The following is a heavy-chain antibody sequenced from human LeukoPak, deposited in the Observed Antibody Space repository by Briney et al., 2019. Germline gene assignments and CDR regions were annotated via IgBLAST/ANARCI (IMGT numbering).Heavy chain of an antibody. CDR3: ARGAAGYSYG. CDR1: GGSISSGGYY. CDR2: IYYSGST. V-gene: IGHV4-31*03. D-gene: IGHD5-18*01. Sequence: SEALSLTCTVSGGSISSGGYYWSWIRQHPGKGLEWIGYIYYSGSTYYNPSLKSRVTISVDTSKNQFSLKLSSVTAADTAVYYCARGAAGYSYGWGQGTLVTVSS. J-gene: IGHJ4*02.